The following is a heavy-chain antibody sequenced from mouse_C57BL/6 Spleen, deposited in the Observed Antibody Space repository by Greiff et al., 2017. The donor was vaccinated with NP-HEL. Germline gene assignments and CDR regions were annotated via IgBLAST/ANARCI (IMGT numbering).Heavy chain of an antibody. V-gene: IGHV1-9*01. Sequence: VMLVESGAELMKPGASVKLSCKATGYTFTGYWIEWVKQRPGHGLEWIGEILPGSGSTNYNEKFKGKATFTADTSSNTAYMQLSSLTTEDSAIYYCARRDYDYDERYWYFDVWGTGTTVTVSS. CDR2: ILPGSGST. CDR1: GYTFTGYW. CDR3: ARRDYDYDERYWYFDV. J-gene: IGHJ1*03. D-gene: IGHD2-4*01.